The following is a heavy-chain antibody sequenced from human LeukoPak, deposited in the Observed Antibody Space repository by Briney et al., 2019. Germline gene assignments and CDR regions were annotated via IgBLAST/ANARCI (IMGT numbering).Heavy chain of an antibody. V-gene: IGHV3-53*01. CDR3: ASYYYGSGSYYTGPH. J-gene: IGHJ4*02. CDR2: IYSGGST. Sequence: PGGSLRLSWAASGFTVSNNYMNWVRPAPGKGLGWVSVIYSGGSTYYADSVKGRFTISRDNSKNTLYLQMNSLRAEDTAVYYCASYYYGSGSYYTGPHWGQGTLVTISS. D-gene: IGHD3-10*01. CDR1: GFTVSNNY.